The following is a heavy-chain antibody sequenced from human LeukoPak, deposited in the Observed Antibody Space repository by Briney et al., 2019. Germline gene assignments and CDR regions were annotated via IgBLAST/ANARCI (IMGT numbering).Heavy chain of an antibody. CDR2: IGGGGTFT. D-gene: IGHD3-16*01. Sequence: GGSLRLSCAASGFTFSSYTMNWVRQAPGKELEWVSSIGGGGTFTFYADSLRGRFTISRDDAKNSLYLELNSLRADDTAVYYCARVYGESRDYWGQGTLVTVSS. CDR1: GFTFSSYT. J-gene: IGHJ4*02. V-gene: IGHV3-21*01. CDR3: ARVYGESRDY.